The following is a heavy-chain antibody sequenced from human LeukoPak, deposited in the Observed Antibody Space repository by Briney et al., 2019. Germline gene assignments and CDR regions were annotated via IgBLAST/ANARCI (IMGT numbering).Heavy chain of an antibody. CDR1: GFTFSSHA. CDR3: ARVAAPGVYFDY. Sequence: GGSLRLSCAASGFTFSSHAVSWVRQPPGKGLEWVSSVSGGGGTTYYADSVKGRFTISRDNSKSTLYLQMNSLRAEDTAVYYCARVAAPGVYFDYWGRGTLVTVSS. V-gene: IGHV3-23*01. J-gene: IGHJ4*02. CDR2: VSGGGGTT. D-gene: IGHD2-15*01.